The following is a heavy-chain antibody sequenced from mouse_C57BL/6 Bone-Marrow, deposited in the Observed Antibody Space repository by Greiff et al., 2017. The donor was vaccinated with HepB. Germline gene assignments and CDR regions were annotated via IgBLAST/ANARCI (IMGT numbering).Heavy chain of an antibody. Sequence: QVQLQQPGAELVKPGASVKLSCKASGYTFTSYGISWVKQRTGQGLEWIGEIYPRSGNTYYNEKFKGKATLTADKSSSTAYMELRSLTSEDSAVYFCASPFGHGSSYAGWYFDVWGTGTTVTVSS. V-gene: IGHV1-81*01. J-gene: IGHJ1*03. D-gene: IGHD1-1*01. CDR2: IYPRSGNT. CDR3: ASPFGHGSSYAGWYFDV. CDR1: GYTFTSYG.